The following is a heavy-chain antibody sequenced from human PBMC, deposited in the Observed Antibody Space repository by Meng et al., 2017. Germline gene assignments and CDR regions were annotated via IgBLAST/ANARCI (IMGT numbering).Heavy chain of an antibody. D-gene: IGHD5-18*01. V-gene: IGHV4-34*01. J-gene: IGHJ4*02. Sequence: QVPRQQGGAGLLKPSETMSLTCAVYGGSFSGYYWSWIRQPPGKGLEWIGEINHSGSTNYNPSLKSRVTISVDTSKNQFSLKLSSVTAADTAVYYCARGGGYSYGFGSIDYWGQGTLVTVSS. CDR2: INHSGST. CDR3: ARGGGYSYGFGSIDY. CDR1: GGSFSGYY.